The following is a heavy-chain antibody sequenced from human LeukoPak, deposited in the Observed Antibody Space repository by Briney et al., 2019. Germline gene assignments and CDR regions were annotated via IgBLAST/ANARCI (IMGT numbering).Heavy chain of an antibody. J-gene: IGHJ6*03. Sequence: PSETLPLTCIVSGGSISSYYWSWIRQPPGKGLEWIGYIYYSGSTNYNPSLKSRVTISVDTSKNQFSLKLSSVTAADTAVYYCARGGGLNYYYYMDVWGKGTTVTISS. D-gene: IGHD3-16*01. CDR3: ARGGGLNYYYYMDV. CDR1: GGSISSYY. V-gene: IGHV4-59*01. CDR2: IYYSGST.